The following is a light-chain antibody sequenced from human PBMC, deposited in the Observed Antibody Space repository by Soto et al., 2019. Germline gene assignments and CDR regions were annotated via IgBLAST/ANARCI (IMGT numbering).Light chain of an antibody. V-gene: IGLV2-14*01. CDR1: SSDIGDYNY. CDR2: DVS. Sequence: QSVLTQPASVYGSPGQSIAISCTGTSSDIGDYNYVSWYQQHPVKAPKLIIYDVSNRPSGVSDRFSGSKSGNTASLTISGLQAEDEADYYCSSYTSSSTPYVFGTGTKVTVL. CDR3: SSYTSSSTPYV. J-gene: IGLJ1*01.